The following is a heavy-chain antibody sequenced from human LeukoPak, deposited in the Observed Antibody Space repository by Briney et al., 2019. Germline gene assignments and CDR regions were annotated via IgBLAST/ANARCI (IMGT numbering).Heavy chain of an antibody. Sequence: GGSLRLSCAASGFTFGSYGMHWVRQAPGKGLEWVAVTWYDGSNKYYADSVRGRLTISRDNSKKTLYLQMNSLRVEDTAVYYCARARNAVVTAIDYWGQGTLVTVSS. D-gene: IGHD4-23*01. CDR3: ARARNAVVTAIDY. CDR1: GFTFGSYG. J-gene: IGHJ4*01. V-gene: IGHV3-33*08. CDR2: TWYDGSNK.